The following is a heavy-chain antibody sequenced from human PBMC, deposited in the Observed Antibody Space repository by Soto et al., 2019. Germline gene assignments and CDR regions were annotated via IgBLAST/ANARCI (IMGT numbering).Heavy chain of an antibody. J-gene: IGHJ4*02. CDR3: AKARVRGGGAVARTFDY. CDR1: GFTFSSYG. D-gene: IGHD6-19*01. V-gene: IGHV3-30*18. CDR2: ISYDGSNK. Sequence: QVQLVESGGGVVQPGRSLRLSCAASGFTFSSYGMHWVRQAPGKGLEWVAVISYDGSNKYYADSVKGRFTISRDNSKNTLYLQMNRLGAEDTAVYYCAKARVRGGGAVARTFDYWGQGTLVTVSS.